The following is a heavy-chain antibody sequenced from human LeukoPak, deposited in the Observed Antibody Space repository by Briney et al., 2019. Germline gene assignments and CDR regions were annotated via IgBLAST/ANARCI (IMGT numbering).Heavy chain of an antibody. J-gene: IGHJ4*02. CDR2: IGTSGGNT. V-gene: IGHV3-21*01. D-gene: IGHD6-6*01. Sequence: GGSLRLSCAASGFTFSSYAMNWVRQAPGKGLEWVSAIGTSGGNTYYADSVKGRFTISRDNAKNSLYLQMNSLRAEDTAVYYCARDQWYSSSDFWGQGTLVTVSS. CDR3: ARDQWYSSSDF. CDR1: GFTFSSYA.